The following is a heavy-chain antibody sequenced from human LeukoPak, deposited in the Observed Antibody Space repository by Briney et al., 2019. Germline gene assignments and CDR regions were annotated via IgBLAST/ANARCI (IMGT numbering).Heavy chain of an antibody. Sequence: GASVKVSCKASGYTFTGYYMHWVRQAPGQGLEWMGWINPNSGGTNYAQKFQGRVTMTRDKSISTPYMELSRLRSDDTAVYYFARGESIVVVRAAIDYWGQGTLVTVSS. CDR2: INPNSGGT. V-gene: IGHV1-2*02. D-gene: IGHD2-2*01. CDR3: ARGESIVVVRAAIDY. J-gene: IGHJ4*02. CDR1: GYTFTGYY.